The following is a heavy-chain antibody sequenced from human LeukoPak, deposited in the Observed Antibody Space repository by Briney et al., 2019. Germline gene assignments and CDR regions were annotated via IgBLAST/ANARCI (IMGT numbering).Heavy chain of an antibody. CDR2: INGDNGNT. V-gene: IGHV1-3*01. J-gene: IGHJ4*02. CDR3: ARTDRDSWYKSFDY. Sequence: PAASVKVSCKASGYTFTSYGIHWLRQAAGQRLEWMGWINGDNGNTKYSQKFQDRVTISTDTSASAAYMELGSLRSEDTAVYYCARTDRDSWYKSFDYWGQGVLVTVSS. D-gene: IGHD1-14*01. CDR1: GYTFTSYG.